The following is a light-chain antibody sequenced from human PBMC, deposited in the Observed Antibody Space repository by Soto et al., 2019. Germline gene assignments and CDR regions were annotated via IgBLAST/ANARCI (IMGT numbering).Light chain of an antibody. Sequence: EIVLTQSPGTLSLSPGERATLSCRASQTISVSYFAWYQQKAGQGPRLLIHTTAVRATGVPDRFSGSGSGTDFTLVINRLDPEDSAVYFCQQYSTSHWTFGQGTKVDIK. CDR3: QQYSTSHWT. J-gene: IGKJ1*01. CDR1: QTISVSY. CDR2: TTA. V-gene: IGKV3-20*01.